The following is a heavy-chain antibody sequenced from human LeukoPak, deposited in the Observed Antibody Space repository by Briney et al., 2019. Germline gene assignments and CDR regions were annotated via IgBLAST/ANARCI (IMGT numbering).Heavy chain of an antibody. CDR2: IYYSGST. Sequence: SETLSLTCTVSGGSINSAEFHWSWIRQPPGKGLEWIGYIYYSGSTYYNPSLKSRVTISIDTSNNQFSLKLSSVTAADTAVYYCARDDSSGYDAFDIWGQGTMVTVSS. J-gene: IGHJ3*02. CDR3: ARDDSSGYDAFDI. V-gene: IGHV4-30-4*08. CDR1: GGSINSAEFH. D-gene: IGHD3-22*01.